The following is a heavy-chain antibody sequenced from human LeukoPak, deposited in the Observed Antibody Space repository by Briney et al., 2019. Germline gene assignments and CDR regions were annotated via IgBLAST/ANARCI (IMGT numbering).Heavy chain of an antibody. CDR1: GFRFNTYW. D-gene: IGHD4/OR15-4a*01. J-gene: IGHJ4*02. V-gene: IGHV3-7*01. CDR2: IKQDEKEK. Sequence: GGSLRLSCAASGFRFNTYWMSWVRQAPGKGLEWVANIKQDEKEKYYADSVKGRFTISRDNGKNSLDLQMNSLRADDTAVYYCARDTLGEGEDANYAVYYFDYWGQGTVVTVSS. CDR3: ARDTLGEGEDANYAVYYFDY.